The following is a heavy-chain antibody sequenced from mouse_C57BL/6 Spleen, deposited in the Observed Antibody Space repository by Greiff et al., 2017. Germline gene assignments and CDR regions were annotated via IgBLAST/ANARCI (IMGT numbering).Heavy chain of an antibody. V-gene: IGHV5-6*01. Sequence: EVKVVESGGDLVKPGGSLKLSCAASGFTFSSYGMSWVRQTPDKRLEWVATISSGGSYTYYPDSVKGRFTISRDNTKNTLYLQMSSLKSEDTAMYYCARAPYFEYWGQGTTLTVSS. CDR1: GFTFSSYG. CDR3: ARAPYFEY. CDR2: ISSGGSYT. J-gene: IGHJ2*01.